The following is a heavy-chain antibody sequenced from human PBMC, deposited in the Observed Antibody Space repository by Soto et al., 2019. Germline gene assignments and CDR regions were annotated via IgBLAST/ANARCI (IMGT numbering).Heavy chain of an antibody. V-gene: IGHV3-21*01. CDR1: GFTFSSFT. CDR3: ARVVASSSIADEANDFKL. J-gene: IGHJ3*01. D-gene: IGHD2-2*01. Sequence: GGSLRLSCAASGFTFSSFTMSWVRQAPGKGLEWVSSISSSSTYVYYADSVKGRFTISRDNAKNSLFLQMSSLRAEDTAVYFCARVVASSSIADEANDFKLWGQGTVVTVSS. CDR2: ISSSSTYV.